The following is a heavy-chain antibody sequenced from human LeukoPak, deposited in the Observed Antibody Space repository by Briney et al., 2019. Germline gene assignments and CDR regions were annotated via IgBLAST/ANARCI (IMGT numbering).Heavy chain of an antibody. CDR3: ARVYRAGGYSYGYGPRDYYYYYMDV. J-gene: IGHJ6*03. CDR2: INTNTGNP. CDR1: GYTFTSYA. V-gene: IGHV7-4-1*02. Sequence: ASVKVSCKASGYTFTSYAMNWVRPAPGQGLEWMGWINTNTGNPTYAQGFTGRFVFSLDTSVSTAYLQISSLKAEDTAVYYCARVYRAGGYSYGYGPRDYYYYYMDVWGKGTTVTVSS. D-gene: IGHD5-18*01.